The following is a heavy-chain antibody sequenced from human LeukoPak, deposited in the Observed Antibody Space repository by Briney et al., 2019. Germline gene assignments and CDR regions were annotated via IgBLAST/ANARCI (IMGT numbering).Heavy chain of an antibody. Sequence: PTGGSLRLPCAASGFAFSDYSMNWVRQAPGKGLEWVSYISSSDNTIHYADSVKGRFTISRDNAKNSLYLEMNSLRDEDTAVYYCARVHRGYSYGRLDYWGQGTLVTVSS. J-gene: IGHJ4*02. D-gene: IGHD5-18*01. V-gene: IGHV3-48*02. CDR2: ISSSDNTI. CDR1: GFAFSDYS. CDR3: ARVHRGYSYGRLDY.